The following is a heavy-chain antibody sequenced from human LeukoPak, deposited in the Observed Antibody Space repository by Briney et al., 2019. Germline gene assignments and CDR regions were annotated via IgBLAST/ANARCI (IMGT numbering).Heavy chain of an antibody. CDR3: ARQRRIAVAGDAFDI. CDR1: GVSINSGNYY. Sequence: SETLSLTCSVSGVSINSGNYYWTWIRQPAGKGLEWIGRIYTSGSTNYNPSLKSRVTISVDTSKNQFSLKLSSVTAADTAVYYCARQRRIAVAGDAFDIWGQGTMVTVSS. J-gene: IGHJ3*02. D-gene: IGHD6-19*01. CDR2: IYTSGST. V-gene: IGHV4-61*02.